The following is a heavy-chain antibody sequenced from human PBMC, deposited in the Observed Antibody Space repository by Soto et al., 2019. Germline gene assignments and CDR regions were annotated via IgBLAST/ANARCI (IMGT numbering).Heavy chain of an antibody. CDR2: IYSGGST. J-gene: IGHJ6*02. Sequence: GGSLRLSCAASGFTVSSNYMSWVRQAPGKGLEWVSVIYSGGSTYYADSVKGRFTISRDNSKNTLYLQMNSLRAEDTAVYYCARPSPDTAVVPGPYYYYYGMDVWGQGTTVTVSS. CDR3: ARPSPDTAVVPGPYYYYYGMDV. V-gene: IGHV3-53*01. CDR1: GFTVSSNY. D-gene: IGHD5-18*01.